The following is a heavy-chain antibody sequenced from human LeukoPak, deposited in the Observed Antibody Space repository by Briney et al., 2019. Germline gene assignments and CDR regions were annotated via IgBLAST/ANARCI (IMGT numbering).Heavy chain of an antibody. D-gene: IGHD1-14*01. Sequence: GGSLRLSCVASGFSFSRYWMSWVRQAPGKGLEWVANIKEDGGEQYYADSLKGRFTISRDNVKNSLYLHINSLRAEDTAVYYCARDSFETDIDYWGQGTLVTVSS. CDR1: GFSFSRYW. J-gene: IGHJ4*02. CDR3: ARDSFETDIDY. CDR2: IKEDGGEQ. V-gene: IGHV3-7*01.